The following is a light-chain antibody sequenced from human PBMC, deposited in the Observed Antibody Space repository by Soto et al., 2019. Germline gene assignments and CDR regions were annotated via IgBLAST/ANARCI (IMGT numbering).Light chain of an antibody. Sequence: QSVLTQTPSVSGAPGQRVTISCTGSSSNIGAGYDIHWYQQLPGTAPKLLIYGTANRPSGVPDRFSGSKSGTSASLAITGLQAEDEADYYCQSYDSSLGAWVFGGGTKLTV. V-gene: IGLV1-40*01. CDR1: SSNIGAGYD. J-gene: IGLJ3*02. CDR2: GTA. CDR3: QSYDSSLGAWV.